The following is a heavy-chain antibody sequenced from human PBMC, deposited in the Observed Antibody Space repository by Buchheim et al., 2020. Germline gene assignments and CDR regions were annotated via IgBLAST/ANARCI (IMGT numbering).Heavy chain of an antibody. CDR2: IYYSGST. J-gene: IGHJ5*02. Sequence: QVQLQESGPGLVKPSQTLSLTCTVSGGSISSGGYYWSWIRQHPGKGLEWIGYIYYSGSTYYNPSLKSRVTISVDTPKNKFSLKLSSVTAADTAVYYCAREAPRDIVVVPAAGGFDPWGQGTL. CDR3: AREAPRDIVVVPAAGGFDP. D-gene: IGHD2-2*01. CDR1: GGSISSGGYY. V-gene: IGHV4-31*03.